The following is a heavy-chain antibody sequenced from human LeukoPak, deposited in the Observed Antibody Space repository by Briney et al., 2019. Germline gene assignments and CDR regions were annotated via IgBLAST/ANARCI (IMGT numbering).Heavy chain of an antibody. J-gene: IGHJ6*03. CDR1: GFTFSNYA. Sequence: GGSLRLSCAASGFTFSNYAMTWVRQAPGKGLEWVSAISGSGVYTYYADSVKGRFTVSRDNSKNTLYLQMNSLRVEDTAVYYCAKDRGQNYYNYYMDVWGKGTTVTVSS. CDR2: ISGSGVYT. D-gene: IGHD3-10*01. CDR3: AKDRGQNYYNYYMDV. V-gene: IGHV3-23*01.